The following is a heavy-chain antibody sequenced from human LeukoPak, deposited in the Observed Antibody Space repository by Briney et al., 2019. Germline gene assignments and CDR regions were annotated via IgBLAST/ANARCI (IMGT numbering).Heavy chain of an antibody. V-gene: IGHV4-59*08. Sequence: KSSETLSLTCTVSGGSISSYYWSWIRQPPGKGLEWIGYIYYSGSTNHNPSLKSRVTISVDTSKNQFSLKLSSVTAADTAVYYCARLGGSYYDILTGYGEQYYFDYWGQGTLVTVSS. J-gene: IGHJ4*02. CDR1: GGSISSYY. D-gene: IGHD3-9*01. CDR3: ARLGGSYYDILTGYGEQYYFDY. CDR2: IYYSGST.